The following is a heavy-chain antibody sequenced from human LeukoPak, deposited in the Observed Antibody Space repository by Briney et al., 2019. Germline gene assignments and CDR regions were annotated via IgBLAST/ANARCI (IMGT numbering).Heavy chain of an antibody. CDR1: DGSISGYY. CDR2: IYYSGST. J-gene: IGHJ5*02. V-gene: IGHV4-59*08. Sequence: SETLSLTCTVSDGSISGYYWSWIRQPPGKRLEWIGYIYYSGSTNYNPSLKSRVTISVDTSKNQFSLKLSSVTAADTAVYYCARHSWFDPWGQGTLVTVSS. CDR3: ARHSWFDP.